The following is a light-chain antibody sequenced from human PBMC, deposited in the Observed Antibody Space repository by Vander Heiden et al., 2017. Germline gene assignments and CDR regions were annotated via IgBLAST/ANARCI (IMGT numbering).Light chain of an antibody. CDR2: STS. Sequence: HTVVTQEPSLTVSPGGTVTLTCASSTGAVTSGYYPNWFQQKPGQGPRALIDSTSNKHSWTPARFAGSLLGGKAALTLSGVQPEDEDEYYCLLYYGGAQPWVFGGGTKLTVL. V-gene: IGLV7-43*01. J-gene: IGLJ3*02. CDR1: TGAVTSGYY. CDR3: LLYYGGAQPWV.